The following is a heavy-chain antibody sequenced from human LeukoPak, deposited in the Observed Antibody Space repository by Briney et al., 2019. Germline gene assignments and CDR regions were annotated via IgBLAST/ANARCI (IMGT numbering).Heavy chain of an antibody. V-gene: IGHV3-48*03. CDR2: ISSSGSTI. Sequence: PGGSLRLSCVASGFTFSSYWMHWVRQAPGKGLEWVSYISSSGSTIYYADSVKGRFTISRDNAKNSLYLQMNSLRAEDTAVYYCARVGFGEFWDYWGQGTLVTVSS. D-gene: IGHD3-10*01. CDR1: GFTFSSYW. J-gene: IGHJ4*02. CDR3: ARVGFGEFWDY.